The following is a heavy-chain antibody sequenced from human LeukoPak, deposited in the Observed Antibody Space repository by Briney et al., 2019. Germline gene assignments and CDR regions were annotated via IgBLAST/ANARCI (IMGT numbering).Heavy chain of an antibody. CDR2: IYPGDSDT. CDR3: ARSGPQELDAFDI. V-gene: IGHV5-51*01. J-gene: IGHJ3*02. Sequence: GESLKISCKGSGYSFTSYWIGWVRQMPGKGLEWMGIIYPGDSDTRYSPSFQGQVTISADKSISTAYLQWSSLKASDTAMYYCARSGPQELDAFDIWAKGQWSPSLQ. CDR1: GYSFTSYW. D-gene: IGHD1-26*01.